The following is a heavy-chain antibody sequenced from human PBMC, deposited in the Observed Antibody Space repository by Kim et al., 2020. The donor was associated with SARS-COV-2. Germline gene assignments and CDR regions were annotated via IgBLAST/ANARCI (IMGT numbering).Heavy chain of an antibody. CDR3: ARDTEAVVPAAIIAYDYYVVV. CDR1: GGTFSSYA. CDR2: IIPILGIA. D-gene: IGHD2-2*02. J-gene: IGHJ6*03. V-gene: IGHV1-69*04. Sequence: SVKVSCKASGGTFSSYAISWVRQAPGQGLEWMGRIIPILGIANYAQKVQGRVTITADKSTSTAYMELSSLSSEDTAVHYCARDTEAVVPAAIIAYDYYVVVWGKRTAVTVSS.